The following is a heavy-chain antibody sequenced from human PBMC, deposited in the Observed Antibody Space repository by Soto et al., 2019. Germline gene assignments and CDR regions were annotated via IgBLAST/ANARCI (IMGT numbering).Heavy chain of an antibody. D-gene: IGHD5-18*01. CDR2: ISSSSSYI. Sequence: EVQLVESGGGLVKPGGSLRLSCAASGFTFSSYSMNWVRQAPGKWLEWVSSISSSSSYIYYADSVKGRFTISRDNAKNSLYLQMNSLRAEDTAVYYCARGRELWSYYFDYWGQGTLVTVSS. V-gene: IGHV3-21*01. CDR1: GFTFSSYS. CDR3: ARGRELWSYYFDY. J-gene: IGHJ4*02.